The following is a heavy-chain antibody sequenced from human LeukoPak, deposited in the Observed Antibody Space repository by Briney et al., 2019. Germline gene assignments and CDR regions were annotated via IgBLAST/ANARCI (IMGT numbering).Heavy chain of an antibody. V-gene: IGHV1-24*01. Sequence: ASVKVSCKLCGSTLRELPIQWVRQAGGEGLEWMAGFDPENAEIVYAQKFQGRVTMTEDTSTNTAYMELTSLTSDDTALYYCATGGSDFWSGFDYWGQGTQVTVSS. D-gene: IGHD3-3*01. CDR3: ATGGSDFWSGFDY. J-gene: IGHJ4*02. CDR2: FDPENAEI. CDR1: GSTLRELP.